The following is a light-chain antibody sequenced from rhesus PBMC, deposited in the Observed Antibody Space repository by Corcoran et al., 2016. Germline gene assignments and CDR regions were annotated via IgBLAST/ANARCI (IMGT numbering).Light chain of an antibody. CDR2: DVT. CDR3: CSYGGDNIFYV. CDR1: NSDIGYYNF. J-gene: IGLJ1*01. V-gene: IGLV2-32*02. Sequence: QAALTQPRSVSGSPGQSVTISCAGTNSDIGYYNFVSWYQHRPGTAPKLIIYDVTKRPSGVSDRFSGSKSGNTASLTISGLQAEDEAHYFCCSYGGDNIFYVFGAGTRLTVL.